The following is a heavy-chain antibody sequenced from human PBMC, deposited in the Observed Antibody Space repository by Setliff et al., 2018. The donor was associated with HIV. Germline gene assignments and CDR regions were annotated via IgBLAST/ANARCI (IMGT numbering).Heavy chain of an antibody. CDR2: INHSGIS. CDR1: GGSFSDHY. J-gene: IGHJ4*02. V-gene: IGHV4-34*01. Sequence: SETLSLTCAVYGGSFSDHYWSWIRQPPGKGLEWIGEINHSGISSFNPSLKSRVSIPIDTPRSQFSLKLSSVTAADTAVYYCARGGGFWSGQLDYWGQGTLVTVSS. CDR3: ARGGGFWSGQLDY. D-gene: IGHD3-3*01.